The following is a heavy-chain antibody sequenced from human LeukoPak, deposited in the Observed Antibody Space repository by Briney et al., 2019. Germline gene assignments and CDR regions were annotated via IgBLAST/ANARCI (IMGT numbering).Heavy chain of an antibody. CDR1: GFSFSSYG. CDR2: IRYDGSNK. Sequence: GGSLRLSCAASGFSFSSYGMNWVRQAPGKGLEWVAFIRYDGSNKYYADSVKGRFTISRDNSKNSLYLQMNSLRAEDTAVYYCARGLIFGVVNNWFDPWGQGTLVTVSS. CDR3: ARGLIFGVVNNWFDP. D-gene: IGHD3-3*01. V-gene: IGHV3-30*02. J-gene: IGHJ5*02.